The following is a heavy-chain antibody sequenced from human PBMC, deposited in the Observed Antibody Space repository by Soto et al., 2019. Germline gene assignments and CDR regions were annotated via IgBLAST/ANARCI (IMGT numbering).Heavy chain of an antibody. D-gene: IGHD2-15*01. CDR1: GYTFTSYY. Sequence: ASVKVSCKASGYTFTSYYMHWVRQAPGQGLEWMGIINPSGGSTSYAQKFQGRVTMTRDTPTSTVYMELSSLRSEDTAVYYCARDRLYCSGGSCYRMGVSWFDPWGQGTLVTVSS. J-gene: IGHJ5*02. V-gene: IGHV1-46*01. CDR3: ARDRLYCSGGSCYRMGVSWFDP. CDR2: INPSGGST.